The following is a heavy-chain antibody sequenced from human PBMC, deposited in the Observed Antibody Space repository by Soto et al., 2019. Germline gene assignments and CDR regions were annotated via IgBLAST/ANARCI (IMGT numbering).Heavy chain of an antibody. D-gene: IGHD2-15*01. J-gene: IGHJ3*02. CDR1: GFTFSSYS. CDR3: ARDLDIVVVVAATLSRSAFDI. CDR2: ISSSSSTI. V-gene: IGHV3-48*02. Sequence: QPGGSLRLSCAASGFTFSSYSMNWVRQAPGKGLEWVSYISSSSSTIYYADSVKGRFTISRDNAKNSLYLQMNSLRDEDTAVYYCARDLDIVVVVAATLSRSAFDIWGQGTMVTVSS.